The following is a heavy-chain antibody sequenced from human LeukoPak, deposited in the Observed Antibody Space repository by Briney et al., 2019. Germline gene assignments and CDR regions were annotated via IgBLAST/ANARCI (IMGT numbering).Heavy chain of an antibody. J-gene: IGHJ4*02. CDR1: GYTFTTYD. V-gene: IGHV1-8*01. D-gene: IGHD3-9*01. Sequence: ASVKVSCKASGYTFTTYDLTWVRQATGQGLEWMGWMNPGSGDTAYAQKFQGRVTITRDTSMSTAYMELSSLGSEDTAIYYCARGLGDYNTDWFPVSGYLGQGTPVTVSS. CDR2: MNPGSGDT. CDR3: ARGLGDYNTDWFPVSGY.